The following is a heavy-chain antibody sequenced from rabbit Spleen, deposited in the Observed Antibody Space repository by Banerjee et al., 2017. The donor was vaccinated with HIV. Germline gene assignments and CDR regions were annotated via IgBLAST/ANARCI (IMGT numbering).Heavy chain of an antibody. Sequence: QEQLLESGGGLVKPGASLTLTCKASGFSFSDRDVMCWVRQAPGKGLEWIACINASTGKPVYATWASGRFTISRASSTTVTLRMTSLTAADRATYFCARDLLGVIGWNFYLWGQGTLVTVS. CDR1: GFSFSDRDV. CDR3: ARDLLGVIGWNFYL. D-gene: IGHD1-1*01. CDR2: INASTGKP. V-gene: IGHV1S45*01. J-gene: IGHJ4*01.